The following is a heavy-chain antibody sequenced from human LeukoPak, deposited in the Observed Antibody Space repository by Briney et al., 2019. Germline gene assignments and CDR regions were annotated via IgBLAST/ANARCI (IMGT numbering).Heavy chain of an antibody. J-gene: IGHJ3*01. V-gene: IGHV4-59*08. D-gene: IGHD5-24*01. CDR2: VHHSGSA. CDR1: GASISSYY. CDR3: ARHRAGYTTSWFF. Sequence: SETLSLTCSVSGASISSYYWSWIRQPPGKGLEWIGFVHHSGSANYNPSLTSRVTMSVDMSKNQFSLKLSSVTAADTAMYFCARHRAGYTTSWFFWGQGTVVIVSS.